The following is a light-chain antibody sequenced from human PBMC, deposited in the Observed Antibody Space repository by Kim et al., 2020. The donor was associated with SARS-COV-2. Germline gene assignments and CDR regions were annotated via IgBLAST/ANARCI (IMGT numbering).Light chain of an antibody. Sequence: DIQMTQSPSSLSASVGDRVTITCRASQSITTYLNWYQQKPGKAPLLLIYAASSLESGVPSRFSGSGSGTDFTLTISSLQPEDFATYFCQQSHSIPYTIAQGTKLEI. J-gene: IGKJ2*01. V-gene: IGKV1-39*01. CDR2: AAS. CDR1: QSITTY. CDR3: QQSHSIPYT.